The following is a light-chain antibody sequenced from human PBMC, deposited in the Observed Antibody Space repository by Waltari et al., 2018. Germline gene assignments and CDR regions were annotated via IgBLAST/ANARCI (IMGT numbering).Light chain of an antibody. CDR2: DAS. CDR1: QSVSSY. CDR3: QHRSSWPLT. Sequence: EIVLTQSPATLSLSPGERATLSCRASQSVSSYLGGYQPKPGQAPRLVIHDASNRATGIPARFSGSGSGTDFTLTISSLEPEDFAVYYCQHRSSWPLTFGGGTKVEIK. V-gene: IGKV3-11*01. J-gene: IGKJ4*01.